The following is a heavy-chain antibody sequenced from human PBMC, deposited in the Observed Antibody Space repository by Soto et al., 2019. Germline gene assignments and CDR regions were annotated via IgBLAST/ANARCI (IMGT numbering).Heavy chain of an antibody. V-gene: IGHV4-31*03. Sequence: PSETLSLTCTVSGGSISIGGYYWIWIRQHPGKGLEWIGYIYYSGNTYYNPSLKSRVTISIDNSKNQFSLKLSSVTAADTAVYYCAREEGAVTTGGYYYYYGLDVWGQGTTVTVSS. J-gene: IGHJ6*02. CDR3: AREEGAVTTGGYYYYYGLDV. D-gene: IGHD4-17*01. CDR1: GGSISIGGYY. CDR2: IYYSGNT.